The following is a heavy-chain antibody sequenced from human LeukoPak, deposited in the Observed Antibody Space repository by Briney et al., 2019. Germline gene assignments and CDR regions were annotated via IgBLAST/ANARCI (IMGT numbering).Heavy chain of an antibody. Sequence: ASVKVSCTASGYTFTSYAMNWVRQAPGQGLEWMGWINNNTGNPTYAQGFTGRFVFSLDTSVSTAYLQISSLKAEDTAVYYCARELSGNSGLDWFDPWGQGTLVTVSS. J-gene: IGHJ5*02. CDR2: INNNTGNP. V-gene: IGHV7-4-1*02. CDR1: GYTFTSYA. CDR3: ARELSGNSGLDWFDP. D-gene: IGHD4-23*01.